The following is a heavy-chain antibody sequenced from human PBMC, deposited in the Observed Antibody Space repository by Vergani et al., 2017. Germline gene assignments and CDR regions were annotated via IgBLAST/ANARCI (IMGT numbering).Heavy chain of an antibody. J-gene: IGHJ4*02. CDR1: GGSISSGSYY. CDR2: MYTSGST. CDR3: ASKRGACRAAYCHSYDF. V-gene: IGHV4-61*02. D-gene: IGHD2-15*01. Sequence: QVQLQESGPGLVKPSQTLSLTCTVSGGSISSGSYYWSWIRQPAGKGLEWIGRMYTSGSTNYNPSLKSRISISFETPKNQFSLRLTSVTAADTAVYYCASKRGACRAAYCHSYDFWGPGTLVGVSS.